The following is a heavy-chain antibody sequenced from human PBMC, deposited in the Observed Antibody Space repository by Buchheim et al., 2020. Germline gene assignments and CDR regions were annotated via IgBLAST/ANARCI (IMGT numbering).Heavy chain of an antibody. D-gene: IGHD3-22*01. Sequence: QVQLVQSGAEVKKPGASVKVFCKASGYTFTSYYMHWVRQAPGQGLEWMGIINPSGGSTSYAQKFQGRVTMTRDTSTSTVYMEPSSLRSEDTAVYYCARRTNLKYYYDSSGSPASVLKDAFDIWGQGT. CDR1: GYTFTSYY. CDR3: ARRTNLKYYYDSSGSPASVLKDAFDI. CDR2: INPSGGST. J-gene: IGHJ3*02. V-gene: IGHV1-46*01.